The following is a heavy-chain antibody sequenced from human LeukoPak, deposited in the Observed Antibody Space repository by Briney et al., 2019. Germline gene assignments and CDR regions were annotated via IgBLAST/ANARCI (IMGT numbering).Heavy chain of an antibody. CDR3: ARGNGYSSGWYEFDY. CDR2: INPNSGGT. D-gene: IGHD6-19*01. V-gene: IGHV1-2*02. Sequence: ASVKVSCKASGYTFTDYYMHWVRQAPGQGLEWMGWINPNSGGTNYAQKFQGRVTMTRDTSISTAYMELSRLRSDDTAVYYCARGNGYSSGWYEFDYWGQGTLVTASS. J-gene: IGHJ4*02. CDR1: GYTFTDYY.